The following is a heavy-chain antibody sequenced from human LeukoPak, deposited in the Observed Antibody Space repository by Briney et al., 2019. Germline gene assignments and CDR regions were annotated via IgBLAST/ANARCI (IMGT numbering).Heavy chain of an antibody. D-gene: IGHD3-22*01. CDR2: INRNGNT. CDR3: ARVVLLYFCDTTALKGYCDL. V-gene: IGHV4-34*01. Sequence: ASETLSLTCAVYGGSFTGYYWSWIRQPPGKGLEWIGRINRNGNTNYNPSLKSRVTMSVDTSKKQFSLNLPSVTAADTAVYYWARVVLLYFCDTTALKGYCDLWGGGPRVTLSS. CDR1: GGSFTGYY. J-gene: IGHJ2*01.